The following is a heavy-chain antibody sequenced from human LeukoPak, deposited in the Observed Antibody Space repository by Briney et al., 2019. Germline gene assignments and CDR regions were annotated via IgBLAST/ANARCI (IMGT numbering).Heavy chain of an antibody. CDR3: ARAGDYYSTGDC. CDR1: GFTLSDHY. J-gene: IGHJ4*02. V-gene: IGHV3-72*01. D-gene: IGHD3-22*01. CDR2: TKNKANSYNT. Sequence: GGSLRLSCAASGFTLSDHYMDWVRQAPGKGLEWVGRTKNKANSYNTEYAASVEGRFTISRDDSKNSLYLQMNSLKTDDTAVYYCARAGDYYSTGDCWGQGTLVTVSS.